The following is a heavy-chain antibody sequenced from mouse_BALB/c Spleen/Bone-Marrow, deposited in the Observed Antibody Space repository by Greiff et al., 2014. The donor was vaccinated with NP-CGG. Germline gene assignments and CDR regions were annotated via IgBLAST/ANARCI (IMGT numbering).Heavy chain of an antibody. CDR3: ASPYGNYDAMDY. CDR1: GYTFTSYW. CDR2: IYPGDGDT. J-gene: IGHJ4*01. V-gene: IGHV1-87*01. Sequence: VQLQQSGAELARPGASVKLSCKASGYTFTSYWVQWVKQRPGQGLQWIGAIYPGDGDTRYTQKFRGKATLTADKSSNTAYMQLSSLTSEDSAVYFCASPYGNYDAMDYWGQGTSDTVSS. D-gene: IGHD2-1*01.